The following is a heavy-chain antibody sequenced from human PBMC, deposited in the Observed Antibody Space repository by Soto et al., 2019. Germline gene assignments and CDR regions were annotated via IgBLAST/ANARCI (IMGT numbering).Heavy chain of an antibody. J-gene: IGHJ4*02. Sequence: GASVKVSCKVSGYTLTELSMHWVRQAPGKGLEWMGGFDPEDGETIYAQKFQGRVTMTEDTSTDTAYMELSSLRSEDTAVHYCATFLESGGTDRLLLPSHPYYFDYWGQGTLVTVSS. CDR2: FDPEDGET. D-gene: IGHD2-21*02. V-gene: IGHV1-24*01. CDR1: GYTLTELS. CDR3: ATFLESGGTDRLLLPSHPYYFDY.